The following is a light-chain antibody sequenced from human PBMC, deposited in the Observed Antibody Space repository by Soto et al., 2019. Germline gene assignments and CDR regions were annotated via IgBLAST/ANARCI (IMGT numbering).Light chain of an antibody. V-gene: IGKV3-20*01. CDR3: QQYGSSRT. CDR1: QSVSSSY. J-gene: IGKJ1*01. Sequence: EIVMTQSPATLSVSPVEIASLSFMASQSVSSSYLAWYQQKPGQAPRLLIYGASSRATGIPDRFSGSGSGTDFTLTISRLEPEDFAVYYCQQYGSSRTFGQGTKVDIK. CDR2: GAS.